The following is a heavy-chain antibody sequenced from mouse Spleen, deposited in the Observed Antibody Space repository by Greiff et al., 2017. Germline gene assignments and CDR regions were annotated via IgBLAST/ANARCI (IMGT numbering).Heavy chain of an antibody. CDR1: GYTFTSYD. J-gene: IGHJ4*01. D-gene: IGHD2-13*01. V-gene: IGHV1-85*01. CDR2: IYPRDGST. Sequence: QVQLKESGPELVKPGASVKLSCKASGYTFTSYDINWVKQRPGQGLEWIGWIYPRDGSTKYNEKFKGKATLTVDTSSSTAYMELHSLTSEDSAVYFCARRYGDYGGAKDYWGQGTSVTVSS. CDR3: ARRYGDYGGAKDY.